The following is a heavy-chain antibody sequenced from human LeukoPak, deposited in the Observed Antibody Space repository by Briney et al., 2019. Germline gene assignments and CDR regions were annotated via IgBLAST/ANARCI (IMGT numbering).Heavy chain of an antibody. CDR3: ARANRGGYRDWFDP. CDR1: GFTFSSYA. J-gene: IGHJ5*02. V-gene: IGHV3-30-3*01. Sequence: GGSLRLSCAASGFTFSSYAMHWVRQAPGKGLEWVAVISYDGSNKYYADSVKGRFTISRDNSKNTLYLQMNSLRAEDTAVYYCARANRGGYRDWFDPWGQGTLVTVSS. CDR2: ISYDGSNK. D-gene: IGHD2-2*02.